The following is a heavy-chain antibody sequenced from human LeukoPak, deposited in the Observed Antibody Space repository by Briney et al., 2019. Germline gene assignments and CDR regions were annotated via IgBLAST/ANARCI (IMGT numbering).Heavy chain of an antibody. J-gene: IGHJ4*02. V-gene: IGHV3-15*01. CDR1: GFTFSNAW. CDR2: IKSKTDGGTT. Sequence: PGGSLRLSCAASGFTFSNAWMSWVRQAPGKGLEWVGRIKSKTDGGTTDYAAPVKGRFTISRDDSKNTLYLQMNSLKTEDTAVYYCTTAIWFGELSPSDEGLDYWGQGTLVTVSS. CDR3: TTAIWFGELSPSDEGLDY. D-gene: IGHD3-10*01.